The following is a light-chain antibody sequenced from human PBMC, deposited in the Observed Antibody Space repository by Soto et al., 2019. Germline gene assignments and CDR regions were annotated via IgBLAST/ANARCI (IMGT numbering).Light chain of an antibody. J-gene: IGLJ1*01. CDR1: SSDVGSYTY. CDR3: RSYTSSSTLYV. V-gene: IGLV2-14*01. Sequence: QSAVTQPASVSGSPRPSITNSCTGASSDVGSYTYVSWYQQHPGKAPKLMIYEVNNRPSGVSDRFSGSKSGNTASLTISGLQAEDEADYYCRSYTSSSTLYVFGTGTKVTVL. CDR2: EVN.